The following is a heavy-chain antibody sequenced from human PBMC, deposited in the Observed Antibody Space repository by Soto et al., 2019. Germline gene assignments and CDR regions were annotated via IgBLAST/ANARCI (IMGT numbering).Heavy chain of an antibody. J-gene: IGHJ3*02. V-gene: IGHV4-30-4*01. D-gene: IGHD4-17*01. CDR1: GGSISSGDYY. Sequence: QVQLQESGTGLVKHSQTLSLTCTVSGGSISSGDYYWSWIRQPPGKGLEWQGYTYYSGSTYYNPPLKSRVTISVDSSKKQFSLELSSVTAAGTAVYSCARERDGDRGDAFAIWGRGTMVTVSS. CDR3: ARERDGDRGDAFAI. CDR2: TYYSGST.